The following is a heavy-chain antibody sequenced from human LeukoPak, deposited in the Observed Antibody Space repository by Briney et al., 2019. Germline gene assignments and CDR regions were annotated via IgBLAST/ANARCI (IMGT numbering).Heavy chain of an antibody. CDR2: INPNSGGT. CDR3: AREGQWLVNVDWFDP. J-gene: IGHJ5*02. CDR1: GYTFTGYY. Sequence: ASVKVSCKASGYTFTGYYMHWVRQAPGQGLEWMGWINPNSGGTNYAQKFQGRVTMTRDTSISTAYMELSRLRSDDTAVYYCAREGQWLVNVDWFDPWGQGTLVTVSS. V-gene: IGHV1-2*02. D-gene: IGHD6-19*01.